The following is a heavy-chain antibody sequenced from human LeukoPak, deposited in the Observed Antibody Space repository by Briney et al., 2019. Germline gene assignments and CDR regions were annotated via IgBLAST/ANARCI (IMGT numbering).Heavy chain of an antibody. V-gene: IGHV3-48*01. J-gene: IGHJ6*03. CDR2: ISSSSNTI. D-gene: IGHD3-3*01. CDR1: GFTFSTYS. CDR3: PRRITISGVGYYTDV. Sequence: PGGSLRLSCAASGFTFSTYSMNWVRQAPGKGLEWVSYISSSSNTIYYADSVKGRFTISRGNAWNSLYLQMNSLRAEDTAVYYCPRRITISGVGYYTDVWGKGTTVTVSS.